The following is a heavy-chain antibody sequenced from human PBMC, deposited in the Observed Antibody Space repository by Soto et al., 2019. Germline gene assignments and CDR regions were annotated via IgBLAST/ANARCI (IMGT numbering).Heavy chain of an antibody. Sequence: GGSLRLSCAASGFTFSSYSMNWVRQAPGKGLEWVSSISSSSSYIYCADSVKGRFTISRDNAKNSLYLQMNSLRAEDTAVYYCASYDFWSGYRRAGMDVWGQGTTVTVSS. V-gene: IGHV3-21*01. CDR1: GFTFSSYS. CDR3: ASYDFWSGYRRAGMDV. D-gene: IGHD3-3*01. CDR2: ISSSSSYI. J-gene: IGHJ6*02.